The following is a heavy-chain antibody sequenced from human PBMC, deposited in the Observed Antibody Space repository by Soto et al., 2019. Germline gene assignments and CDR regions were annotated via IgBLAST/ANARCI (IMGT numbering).Heavy chain of an antibody. CDR1: GVFVRAPDW. Sequence: QVHLQESGPGLVAPSGTLSLTCTLSGVFVRAPDWWNWVRQSPDKGLEWIAEVHISGHSNYNPSLRSRVSVSIDSSKNQFYLNLNSVTAADTAIYYCARVRQGCSANNCYFDPWGQGTQVTISS. J-gene: IGHJ5*01. CDR3: ARVRQGCSANNCYFDP. V-gene: IGHV4-4*02. CDR2: VHISGHS. D-gene: IGHD1-1*01.